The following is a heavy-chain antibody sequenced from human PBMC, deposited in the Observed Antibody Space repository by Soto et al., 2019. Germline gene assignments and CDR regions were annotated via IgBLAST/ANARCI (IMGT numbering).Heavy chain of an antibody. Sequence: GGSLRLSCTASGFTFSSYAMSWVRQAPGKGLEWVSTISGSGSDTYYADSVKGRFTISRDNSKNTLYLQMNSLRAEDTAIYYCAKAQRSISSHGNNWFDPWGQGTLVTVSS. J-gene: IGHJ5*02. CDR1: GFTFSSYA. V-gene: IGHV3-23*01. CDR3: AKAQRSISSHGNNWFDP. D-gene: IGHD2-2*01. CDR2: ISGSGSDT.